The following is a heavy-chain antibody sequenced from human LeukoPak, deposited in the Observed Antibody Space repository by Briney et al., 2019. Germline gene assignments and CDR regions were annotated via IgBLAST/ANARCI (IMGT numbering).Heavy chain of an antibody. CDR1: GGSISTYY. CDR2: VYSSGST. V-gene: IGHV4-59*12. CDR3: AREYSRAEYFQH. J-gene: IGHJ1*01. D-gene: IGHD2-15*01. Sequence: SETLSLTCTVSGGSISTYYWSWIRQPPGKGLEWIGYVYSSGSTNYNPSLKSRVTISVDTSKNQYSLKLSSVTAADTAVYYCAREYSRAEYFQHWGQGTLVTVSS.